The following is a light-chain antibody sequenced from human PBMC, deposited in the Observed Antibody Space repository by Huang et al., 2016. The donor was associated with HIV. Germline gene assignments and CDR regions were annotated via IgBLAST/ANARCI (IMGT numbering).Light chain of an antibody. Sequence: DVVMTQSPLSLPVTLGQPASISCRSSESLVYSDGNTYLNWFQQRPGQSPRRLIYKVSIRDSGVPYKFCGRGSGTNFTLKISRVDAEAVGIYYCMQGSHWPPTFGPGTKVDFK. CDR3: MQGSHWPPT. J-gene: IGKJ3*01. CDR2: KVS. CDR1: ESLVYSDGNTY. V-gene: IGKV2-30*01.